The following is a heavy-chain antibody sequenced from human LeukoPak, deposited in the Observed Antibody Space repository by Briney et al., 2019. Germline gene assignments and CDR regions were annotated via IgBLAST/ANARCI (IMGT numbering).Heavy chain of an antibody. CDR1: GYTFTGYY. D-gene: IGHD2-2*01. CDR2: INPNSGGT. CDR3: ARVTSTRIVVVPAAEDAFDI. V-gene: IGHV1-2*02. J-gene: IGHJ3*02. Sequence: PGASVKVSCKASGYTFTGYYMHWVRQAPGQGLEWMGWINPNSGGTNYAQKFQGRVTMTRDTSISTAYMELSRLRSDDTAVYYCARVTSTRIVVVPAAEDAFDIWGQGTMVTVSS.